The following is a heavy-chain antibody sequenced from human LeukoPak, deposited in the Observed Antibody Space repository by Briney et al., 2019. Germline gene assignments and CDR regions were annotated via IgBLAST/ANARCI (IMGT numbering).Heavy chain of an antibody. CDR1: GFTVGSNH. Sequence: PGGSLRLSCAASGFTVGSNHMAWVRQAPGKRLEWVPVFYRGGMTNYADSVKGRFTISRDNSKNTLYLQMNSLRAEDTAVYHCARDRGDGYNFIFDYWGQGTLVTVSS. J-gene: IGHJ4*02. V-gene: IGHV3-66*01. D-gene: IGHD5-24*01. CDR3: ARDRGDGYNFIFDY. CDR2: FYRGGMT.